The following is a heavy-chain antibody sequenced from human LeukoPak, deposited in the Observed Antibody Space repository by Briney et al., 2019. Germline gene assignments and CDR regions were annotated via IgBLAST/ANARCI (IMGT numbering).Heavy chain of an antibody. CDR3: AREDFWSGYYTGIDGGY. J-gene: IGHJ4*02. D-gene: IGHD3-3*01. CDR1: GYTFNSYY. V-gene: IGHV1-46*02. CDR2: INPSGVST. Sequence: ASVKVSCKASGYTFNSYYMHWVRQAPGQGLEWMGVINPSGVSTSYAQKFQGRVTMTRDTSTSTAYMELSSLRSEDTAVYYCAREDFWSGYYTGIDGGYWGQGTLVTVSS.